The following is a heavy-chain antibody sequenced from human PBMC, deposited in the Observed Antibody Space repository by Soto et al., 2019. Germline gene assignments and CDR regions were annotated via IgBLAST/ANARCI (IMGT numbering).Heavy chain of an antibody. Sequence: QVQLVESGGGVVQPGRSLRLSCAASGFTFSSYAMHWVRQAPGKGLEWVAVISYDGSNKYYADSVKGRFTISRDNSKNTLYLQMNSLRAEDTAVYYCARDQEWLGGFDPWGQGTLVTVSS. J-gene: IGHJ5*02. D-gene: IGHD6-19*01. CDR1: GFTFSSYA. CDR3: ARDQEWLGGFDP. CDR2: ISYDGSNK. V-gene: IGHV3-30-3*01.